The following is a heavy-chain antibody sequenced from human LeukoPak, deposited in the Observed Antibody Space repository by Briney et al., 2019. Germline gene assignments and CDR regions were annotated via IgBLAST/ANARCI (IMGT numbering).Heavy chain of an antibody. J-gene: IGHJ6*03. V-gene: IGHV3-9*01. CDR2: ISWNSGSI. CDR3: AKGVAAGYYYYMDV. CDR1: GFTFDDYV. Sequence: PGRSLRRSCAASGFTFDDYVMHWVRQAPGKGLEWVSGISWNSGSIGYADSVKGRFTISRDNAKNSLYLQMNSLRAEDTALYYCAKGVAAGYYYYMDVWGKGTTVTVSS. D-gene: IGHD6-13*01.